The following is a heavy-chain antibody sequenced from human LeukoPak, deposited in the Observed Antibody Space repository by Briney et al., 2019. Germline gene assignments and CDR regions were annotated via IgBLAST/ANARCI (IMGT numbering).Heavy chain of an antibody. CDR1: GYTFTGYY. D-gene: IGHD1-7*01. CDR3: ARATIDWNYDY. V-gene: IGHV1-2*02. Sequence: ASVKVSCRASGYTFTGYYMHWVRQAPGQGLEWMGWINPNSGDTNYAQKFQGRVTMTRDTSISTAYMELTRLRSDDTAVYYCARATIDWNYDYWGQGTLVTVSS. J-gene: IGHJ4*02. CDR2: INPNSGDT.